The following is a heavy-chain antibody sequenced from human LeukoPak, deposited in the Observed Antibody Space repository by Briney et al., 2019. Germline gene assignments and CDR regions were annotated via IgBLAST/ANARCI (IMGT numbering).Heavy chain of an antibody. CDR3: AKDVPRYCSGGSCSTIDY. D-gene: IGHD2-15*01. CDR2: IRYDGSNK. J-gene: IGHJ4*02. CDR1: GFAFSSYG. Sequence: GGSLRLSCAASGFAFSSYGMHWVRQAPGKGLEWVAFIRYDGSNKYYADSVKGRFTISRDNSKNTLYLQMNSLRAEDTAVYYCAKDVPRYCSGGSCSTIDYWGQGTLVTVSS. V-gene: IGHV3-30*02.